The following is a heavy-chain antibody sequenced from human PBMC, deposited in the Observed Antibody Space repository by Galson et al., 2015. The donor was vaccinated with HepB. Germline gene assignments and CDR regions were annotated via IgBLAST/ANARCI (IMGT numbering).Heavy chain of an antibody. Sequence: ETLSLTCAVYGESFSGYYWTWIRQPPGKGLEWIGQINHSGNTNYNPSLKTRVTISVDTSKNQFSLKLTSVTAADMAVYYCARGGSDTVLRGIFDYWGRGTLVTVSS. CDR1: GESFSGYY. D-gene: IGHD3-10*01. CDR3: ARGGSDTVLRGIFDY. J-gene: IGHJ4*01. V-gene: IGHV4-34*01. CDR2: INHSGNT.